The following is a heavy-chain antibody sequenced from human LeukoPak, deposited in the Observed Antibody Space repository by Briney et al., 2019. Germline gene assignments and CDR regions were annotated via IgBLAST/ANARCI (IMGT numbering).Heavy chain of an antibody. CDR1: GFTFSSYW. CDR2: IEQDGSEK. CDR3: ARDRVWYRADY. Sequence: GRSLRLSCAASGFTFSSYWMTWVRQAPGKGLEWVANIEQDGSEKYYVDSVKGRFTISRDNAKNSLYLQMNSLRAEDTAMYYCARDRVWYRADYWGQGTLVAVSS. D-gene: IGHD6-19*01. J-gene: IGHJ4*02. V-gene: IGHV3-7*04.